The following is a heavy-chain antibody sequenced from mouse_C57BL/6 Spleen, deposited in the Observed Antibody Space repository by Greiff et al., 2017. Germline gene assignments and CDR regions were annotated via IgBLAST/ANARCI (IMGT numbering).Heavy chain of an antibody. D-gene: IGHD4-1*01. V-gene: IGHV1-81*01. CDR3: ARRRLGEGFDY. Sequence: QVQLQQSGAELARPGASVKLSCKASGYTFTSYGISWVKQRTGQGLEWIGEIYPRSGNTYYNEKFKGKATLTADKSASTAYMELRSLTSEDSAVYFCARRRLGEGFDYWGQGTTLTVSS. CDR2: IYPRSGNT. J-gene: IGHJ2*01. CDR1: GYTFTSYG.